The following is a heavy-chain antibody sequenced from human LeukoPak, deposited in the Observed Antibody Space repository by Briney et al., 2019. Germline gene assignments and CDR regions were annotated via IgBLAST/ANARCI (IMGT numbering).Heavy chain of an antibody. CDR3: AKEVGYTPANWFDP. CDR1: GFTFSSYA. J-gene: IGHJ5*02. D-gene: IGHD5-18*01. Sequence: PGGSLRLSCAASGFTFSSYAMHWVRQAPGKGLEWVAVISYDGSNKYYADSVKGRFTISRDNSKNTLYLQMNSLRAEDTAVYYCAKEVGYTPANWFDPWGQGTLVTVSS. CDR2: ISYDGSNK. V-gene: IGHV3-30-3*01.